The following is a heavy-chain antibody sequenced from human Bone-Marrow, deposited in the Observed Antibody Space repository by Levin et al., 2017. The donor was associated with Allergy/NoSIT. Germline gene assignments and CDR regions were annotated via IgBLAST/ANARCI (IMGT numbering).Heavy chain of an antibody. CDR2: ISAYNGNT. CDR3: ARDVGIAVADGAEYFQH. CDR1: GYTFTSYG. V-gene: IGHV1-18*01. D-gene: IGHD6-19*01. J-gene: IGHJ1*01. Sequence: GESLKISCKASGYTFTSYGISWVRQAPGQGLEWMGWISAYNGNTNYAQKLQGRVTMTTDTSTSTAYMELRSLRSDDTAVYYCARDVGIAVADGAEYFQHWGQGTLVTVSS.